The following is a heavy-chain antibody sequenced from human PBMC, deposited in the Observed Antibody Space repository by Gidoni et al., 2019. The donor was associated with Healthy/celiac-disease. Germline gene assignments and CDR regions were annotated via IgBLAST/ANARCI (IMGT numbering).Heavy chain of an antibody. D-gene: IGHD2-2*01. CDR3: ARGAIRYCSSTSCYVLYYYGMDV. CDR2: INPNSGGT. CDR1: GYTFTGYY. V-gene: IGHV1-2*02. Sequence: QVQLVQSGAEVKKPGASVQVSCKASGYTFTGYYLPLVRQAPGQGLEWMGWINPNSGGTNDAQKFQGRVTMTRDTSISTAYMELSRLRSDDTAVYYCARGAIRYCSSTSCYVLYYYGMDVWGQGTTVTVSS. J-gene: IGHJ6*02.